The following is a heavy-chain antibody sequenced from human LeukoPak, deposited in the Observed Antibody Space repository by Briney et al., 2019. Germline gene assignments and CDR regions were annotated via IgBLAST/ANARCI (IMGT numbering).Heavy chain of an antibody. D-gene: IGHD3-10*01. V-gene: IGHV3-7*01. CDR3: GRDGGGPLD. J-gene: IGHJ4*02. Sequence: GGSLRLSCAVSGWRLRDDWMSWVRQAPGERLEWVANIKQEGNEKNYLDSVKGRFTISRDNARNSLYLQMNRLRADDTAVYYCGRDGGGPLDWGQGTLVTVSS. CDR1: GWRLRDDW. CDR2: IKQEGNEK.